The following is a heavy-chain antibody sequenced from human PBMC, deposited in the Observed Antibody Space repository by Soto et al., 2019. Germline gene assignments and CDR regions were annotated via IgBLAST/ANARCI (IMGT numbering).Heavy chain of an antibody. J-gene: IGHJ4*02. CDR2: INHSGST. D-gene: IGHD4-17*01. Sequence: QVQLQQWGAGLLKPSETLSLTCAVYGGSFSGYYWSWIRQPPGKGLEWIGEINHSGSTNYNPSLKSRVTISVDTSKNQFSLKLSSVTAADTDVYYCARGRPVTAFDYWGQGTLVTVSS. CDR3: ARGRPVTAFDY. V-gene: IGHV4-34*01. CDR1: GGSFSGYY.